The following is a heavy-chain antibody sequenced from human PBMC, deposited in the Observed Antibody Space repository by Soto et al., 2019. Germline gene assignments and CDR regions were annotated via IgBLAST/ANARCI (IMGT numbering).Heavy chain of an antibody. CDR1: GFTFSNYD. CDR2: IHTTGHT. CDR3: AKVPNYDFWSGPLMDV. J-gene: IGHJ6*03. D-gene: IGHD3-3*01. Sequence: GGSLRLSCAASGFTFSNYDMHWVRQGTGKGLEWVSAIHTTGHTYYPVSVEGRFTISRENSKNTLYLQMSSLRAEDTALYYCAKVPNYDFWSGPLMDVWGKGTTVTVSS. V-gene: IGHV3-13*01.